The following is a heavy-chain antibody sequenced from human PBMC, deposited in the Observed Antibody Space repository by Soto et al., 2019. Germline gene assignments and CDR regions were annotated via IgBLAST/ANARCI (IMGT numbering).Heavy chain of an antibody. V-gene: IGHV1-69*13. CDR1: GGTFSSYA. D-gene: IGHD6-13*01. CDR3: ARGWEYSSSWYTPRKNGMDV. CDR2: IIPIFGTA. J-gene: IGHJ6*02. Sequence: SVKVSCKASGGTFSSYAISWVRQTPGQGLEWMGGIIPIFGTANYAQKFQGRVTITADESTSTAYMELSSLRSEDTAVYYCARGWEYSSSWYTPRKNGMDVWGQGTTVTVSS.